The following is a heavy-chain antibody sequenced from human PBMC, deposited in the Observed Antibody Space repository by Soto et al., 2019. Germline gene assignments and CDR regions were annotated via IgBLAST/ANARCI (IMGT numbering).Heavy chain of an antibody. CDR1: GFTFSSYG. CDR3: AKGLAYCGGDCYSHFDL. J-gene: IGHJ2*01. D-gene: IGHD2-21*02. CDR2: ISYDGSNK. Sequence: QVQLVESGGGVVQPGRSLRLSCAASGFTFSSYGMHWVRQAPGKGLEWVAVISYDGSNKYYADSVKGRFTISRDNSKNTLYLHMNSLRAEDTAVYYCAKGLAYCGGDCYSHFDLWGRGTLVIVSS. V-gene: IGHV3-30*18.